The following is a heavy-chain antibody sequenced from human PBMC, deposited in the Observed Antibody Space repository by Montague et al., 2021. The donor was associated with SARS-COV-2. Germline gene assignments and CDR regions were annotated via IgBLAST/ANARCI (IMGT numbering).Heavy chain of an antibody. Sequence: SETLSLTCSVSDASISTSNYWGWLRQTPGKGLEWIASIHFTGTTXXKPSLKSRVTISVDTSKNQFSLNLTSLTAADTAIYFCARDRNHGYDRFFDYWGQGTLVTVSS. V-gene: IGHV4-39*07. J-gene: IGHJ4*02. CDR2: IHFTGTT. D-gene: IGHD5-12*01. CDR3: ARDRNHGYDRFFDY. CDR1: DASISTSNY.